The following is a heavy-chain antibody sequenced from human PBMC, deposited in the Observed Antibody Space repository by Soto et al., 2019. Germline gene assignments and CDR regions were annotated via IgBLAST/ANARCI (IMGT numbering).Heavy chain of an antibody. D-gene: IGHD5-18*01. CDR3: ARSSGWRQVVGYKYGLDV. J-gene: IGHJ6*02. V-gene: IGHV3-11*06. CDR2: ISGSGSFT. CDR1: GFTVSDHY. Sequence: QEYLVESGGGLVKPGGSLRLSCALSGFTVSDHYLTWIRQAPGRGLEWIAYISGSGSFTNYADSVKGRFIISRDIAQNSMDLQINSLRAEDTAVYYCARSSGWRQVVGYKYGLDVWGQGTAVTVSS.